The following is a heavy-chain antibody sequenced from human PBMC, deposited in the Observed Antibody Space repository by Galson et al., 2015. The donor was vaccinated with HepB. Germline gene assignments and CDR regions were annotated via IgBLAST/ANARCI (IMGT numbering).Heavy chain of an antibody. J-gene: IGHJ4*02. Sequence: SLRLSCAASGFSVTSNYMNWVRQAPGKGLEWVSVIYGGHNTKHTDPAKGRFIISRDDSKNTLYLQMNSLRADDSAVYYCAQLGTGYWGQGTLVTVSS. CDR1: GFSVTSNY. V-gene: IGHV3-53*01. CDR3: AQLGTGY. D-gene: IGHD7-27*01. CDR2: IYGGHNT.